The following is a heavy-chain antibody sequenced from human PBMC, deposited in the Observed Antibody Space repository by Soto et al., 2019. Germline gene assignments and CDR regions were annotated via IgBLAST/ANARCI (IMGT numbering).Heavy chain of an antibody. V-gene: IGHV4-34*01. CDR1: GGSFSGHY. D-gene: IGHD2-8*01. CDR2: INHSGST. J-gene: IGHJ5*02. CDR3: ARGPSRLLMGDSFA. Sequence: PSEILSLTCAVYGGSFSGHYWSWIRQPPGKGLEWIGEINHSGSTTYNPSLKSRVAISVDTSKNQFSLKLNSVTAADTAVYYCARGPSRLLMGDSFAWGQGTLVTVSS.